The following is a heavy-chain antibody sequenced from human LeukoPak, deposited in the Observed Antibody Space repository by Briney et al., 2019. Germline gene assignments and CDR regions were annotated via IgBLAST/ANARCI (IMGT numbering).Heavy chain of an antibody. CDR1: GYTFTTYG. CDR2: ISAYNGDT. Sequence: ASVTVSCKASGYTFTTYGISWVRQAPGQGLEWMGWISAYNGDTKYAQNFQGRVTMTTDTSTSTAYMELWSLRSDDAAVYYCVRAAITATGTRYFHLWGQGTLVTVSS. J-gene: IGHJ1*01. D-gene: IGHD6-13*01. CDR3: VRAAITATGTRYFHL. V-gene: IGHV1-18*01.